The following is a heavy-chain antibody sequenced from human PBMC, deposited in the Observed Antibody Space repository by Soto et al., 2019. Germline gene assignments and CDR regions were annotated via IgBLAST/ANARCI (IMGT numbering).Heavy chain of an antibody. CDR1: GGSISSGGYY. Sequence: SETLSLTCTVSGGSISSGGYYWSWIRQHPGKGLEWIGYIYYSGSTYYNPSLKSRVTISVDTSKNQFSLKLSSVTAADTAVYYCARGGCSSTSCYGRGDAFDIWGQGTMVTVSS. CDR2: IYYSGST. J-gene: IGHJ3*02. V-gene: IGHV4-31*03. CDR3: ARGGCSSTSCYGRGDAFDI. D-gene: IGHD2-2*01.